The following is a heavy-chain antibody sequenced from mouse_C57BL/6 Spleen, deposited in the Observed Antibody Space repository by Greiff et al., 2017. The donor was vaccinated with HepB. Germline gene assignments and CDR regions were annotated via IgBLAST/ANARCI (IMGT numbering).Heavy chain of an antibody. CDR3: ARGVYTMVTADPYWYFDV. Sequence: EVQLQQSGPELVKPGASVKISCKASGYSFTDYNMNWVKQSNGKSLEWIGVINPNYGTTSYNQKFKGKATLTVDQSSSSAYMQLNSLTSEDSAVYYCARGVYTMVTADPYWYFDVWGTGTTVTVSS. D-gene: IGHD2-2*01. J-gene: IGHJ1*03. CDR2: INPNYGTT. CDR1: GYSFTDYN. V-gene: IGHV1-39*01.